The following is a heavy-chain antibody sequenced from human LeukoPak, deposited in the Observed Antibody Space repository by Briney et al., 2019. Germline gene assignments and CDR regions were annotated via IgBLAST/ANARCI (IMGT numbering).Heavy chain of an antibody. J-gene: IGHJ6*02. V-gene: IGHV4-34*01. D-gene: IGHD6-19*01. Sequence: SETLFLTCTVSGGSISNGDHYWSWIRQPPGKGLEWIGEINHSGSTNYNPSLKSRVTISVDTSKNQFSLKLSSVTAADTAVYYCARSSGRRGSGWYPGYYYYGMDVWGQGTTVTVSS. CDR2: INHSGST. CDR1: GGSISNGDHY. CDR3: ARSSGRRGSGWYPGYYYYGMDV.